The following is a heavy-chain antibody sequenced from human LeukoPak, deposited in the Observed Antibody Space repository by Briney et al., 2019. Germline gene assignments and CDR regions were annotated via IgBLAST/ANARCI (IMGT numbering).Heavy chain of an antibody. Sequence: AGGSLRLSCAASRFTFSSYGMHWVRQAPGKGLEWVAYIQYDGSNEQYADSVKGRFSISRDSSKNILYLQMNSLRAEDTAVYYCARDYHYDYVWGSYRSIRHAFDIWGQGTMVTVSS. CDR1: RFTFSSYG. V-gene: IGHV3-30*02. D-gene: IGHD3-16*02. CDR3: ARDYHYDYVWGSYRSIRHAFDI. CDR2: IQYDGSNE. J-gene: IGHJ3*02.